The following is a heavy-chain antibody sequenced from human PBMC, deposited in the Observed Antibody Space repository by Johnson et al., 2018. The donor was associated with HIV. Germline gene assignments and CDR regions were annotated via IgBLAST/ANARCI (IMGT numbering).Heavy chain of an antibody. D-gene: IGHD3-3*01. Sequence: VQLVESGGGLVQPGGSLRLSCAASGFTVSSNYMSWVRQGPGKGLEWVSVIYSGGSTYYADSVKGRFTISRDNSKNTLYLQMNSLKIEDTAVYYCTTNFWSGFYPDAFDIWGQGTMVTVST. J-gene: IGHJ3*02. CDR1: GFTVSSNY. CDR2: IYSGGST. V-gene: IGHV3-66*01. CDR3: TTNFWSGFYPDAFDI.